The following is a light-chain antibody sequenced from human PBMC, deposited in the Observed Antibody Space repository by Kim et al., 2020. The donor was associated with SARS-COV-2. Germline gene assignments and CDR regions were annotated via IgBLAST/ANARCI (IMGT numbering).Light chain of an antibody. CDR2: GKN. CDR3: NSRDSRGNHWV. CDR1: SLRSYY. J-gene: IGLJ3*02. Sequence: SSELTQDPAVSVDLGQTVRITCQGDSLRSYYASWYQQKPGQAPVLVIYGKNNRPSGIPDRFSGSSSGNTASLTITGAQAEDEADYYCNSRDSRGNHWVFGGGTQLTGL. V-gene: IGLV3-19*01.